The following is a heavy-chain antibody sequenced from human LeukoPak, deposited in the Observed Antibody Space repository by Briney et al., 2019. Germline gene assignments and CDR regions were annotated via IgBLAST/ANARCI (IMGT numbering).Heavy chain of an antibody. CDR1: GFTVSSNY. J-gene: IGHJ4*02. D-gene: IGHD5-18*01. Sequence: GGSLRLSCAASGFTVSSNYMSWVRQAPGKGLEWVSVIYSGGSTYYADSVKGRFTISRDNSKNTLYLQMNSLRAEDTAVYYCARDSWGTAMGSPATDWGQGTLVTVSS. V-gene: IGHV3-66*01. CDR3: ARDSWGTAMGSPATD. CDR2: IYSGGST.